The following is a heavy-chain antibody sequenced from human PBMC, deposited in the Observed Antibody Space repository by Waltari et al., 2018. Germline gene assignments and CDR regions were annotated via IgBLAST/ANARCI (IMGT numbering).Heavy chain of an antibody. J-gene: IGHJ4*02. CDR2: INYNGNT. V-gene: IGHV4-30-4*01. CDR1: GGSISNANYY. Sequence: QVRLQESGPGLVKSSQTLSLTCTVSGGSISNANYYWSWSRQSPGKGLERIGDINYNGNTNKNPSLKRRITMSVDTSNNQFALKLTSVTAADTAVYYCARDVGYSSADWGQGILVTVSS. D-gene: IGHD2-15*01. CDR3: ARDVGYSSAD.